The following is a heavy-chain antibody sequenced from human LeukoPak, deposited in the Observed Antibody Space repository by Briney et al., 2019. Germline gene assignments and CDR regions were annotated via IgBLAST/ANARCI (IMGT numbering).Heavy chain of an antibody. CDR2: IYPGDSDI. Sequence: GESLKISCKGSGYSFTSYWIGWVRQMPGKGLEWMGIIYPGDSDIRYSPSFQGQVTISADKSISTAYLQWSSLKASDTAMYYCARQRKGYYYDSGGPDAFDIWGQGTMVTVSS. D-gene: IGHD3-22*01. CDR3: ARQRKGYYYDSGGPDAFDI. J-gene: IGHJ3*02. CDR1: GYSFTSYW. V-gene: IGHV5-51*01.